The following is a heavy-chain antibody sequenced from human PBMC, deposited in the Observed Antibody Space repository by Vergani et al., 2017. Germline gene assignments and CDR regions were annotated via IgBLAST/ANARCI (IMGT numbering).Heavy chain of an antibody. CDR3: ARRSSASLGYYYMDV. CDR2: IIPIFGTA. CDR1: GGTFSSYA. D-gene: IGHD6-6*01. J-gene: IGHJ6*03. Sequence: QVQLVQSGAEVKKPGSSVKVSCKASGGTFSSYAISWVRQAPGQGLEWMGGIIPIFGTANYAQKFQGRVTLTADESTTTAYMELSSLRSDDTAVYYCARRSSASLGYYYMDVWGKGTTVTVSS. V-gene: IGHV1-69*01.